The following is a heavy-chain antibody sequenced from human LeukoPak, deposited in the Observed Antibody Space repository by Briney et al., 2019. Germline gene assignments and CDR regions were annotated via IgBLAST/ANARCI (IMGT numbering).Heavy chain of an antibody. J-gene: IGHJ3*02. CDR3: ARDPANPDAFDI. CDR2: IYSGGST. CDR1: GFTVSSNY. D-gene: IGHD2-8*01. V-gene: IGHV3-53*01. Sequence: GGSLRLSCAASGFTVSSNYMSWVRQAPGKGLEWVSVIYSGGSTYYADSVKGRFTISRDNSKNSLYLQMNSLRAGDTAVYYCARDPANPDAFDIWGQGTMVTVSS.